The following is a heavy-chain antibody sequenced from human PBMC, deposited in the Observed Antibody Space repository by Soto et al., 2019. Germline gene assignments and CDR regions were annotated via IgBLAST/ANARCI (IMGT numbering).Heavy chain of an antibody. CDR2: IYYSGST. CDR1: GGSISSSSYY. D-gene: IGHD3-10*01. Sequence: SQTLSLTCTVSGGSISSSSYYLGWIRQPPGKGLEWIGSIYYSGSTYYNPSLKSRVTISVDTSKNQFSLKLSSVTAADTAVYYCARHPQTFGELLSDAFDIWGQGTMVTVSS. CDR3: ARHPQTFGELLSDAFDI. V-gene: IGHV4-39*01. J-gene: IGHJ3*02.